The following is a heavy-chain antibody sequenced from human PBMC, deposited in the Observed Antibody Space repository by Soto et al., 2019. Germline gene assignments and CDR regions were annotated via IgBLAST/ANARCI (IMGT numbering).Heavy chain of an antibody. CDR3: ASDTRRDGYNSRYYYYYYGMDV. D-gene: IGHD5-12*01. CDR1: GGSISRGDYY. CDR2: IYYSGST. V-gene: IGHV4-30-4*01. J-gene: IGHJ6*02. Sequence: SETLSLTCTVSGGSISRGDYYWSWIRQPPGKGLEWIGYIYYSGSTYYNPSLKSRVTISVDTSKNQFSLKLSSVTAADTAVYYCASDTRRDGYNSRYYYYYYGMDVWGQGTTVTVSS.